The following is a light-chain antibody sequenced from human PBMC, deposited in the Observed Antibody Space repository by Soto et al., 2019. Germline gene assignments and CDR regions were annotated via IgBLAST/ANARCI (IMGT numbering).Light chain of an antibody. V-gene: IGKV1-39*01. J-gene: IGKJ1*01. Sequence: DIQMTQSPSSLSASVGDRVTISCRASQSISNYLNWYQQKPGTAPKLLIYAASSLQSGVPSRFSGSGSGTDFTFTISSLQIEDFATYFCQQSDSTPQTFGQGTKVEIK. CDR3: QQSDSTPQT. CDR2: AAS. CDR1: QSISNY.